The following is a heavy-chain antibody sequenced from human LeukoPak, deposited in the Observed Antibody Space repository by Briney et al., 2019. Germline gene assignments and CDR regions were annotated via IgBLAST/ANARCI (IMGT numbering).Heavy chain of an antibody. D-gene: IGHD3-3*01. CDR3: ATFGVIVRNDYFDF. V-gene: IGHV3-7*01. CDR2: IKQDGSEK. CDR1: GFTFSSYG. J-gene: IGHJ4*02. Sequence: GGSLRLSCAASGFTFSSYGMHWVRQAPGKGLEWVANIKQDGSEKYYVDSVKGRFTISRGNAKNSLCLQMNSLRAEDTAVYFCATFGVIVRNDYFDFWGQGALITVSS.